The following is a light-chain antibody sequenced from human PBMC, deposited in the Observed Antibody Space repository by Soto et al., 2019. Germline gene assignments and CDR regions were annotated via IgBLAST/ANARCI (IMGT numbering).Light chain of an antibody. CDR2: EVN. CDR3: SAYVGNNNLV. CDR1: SSDVGAYNY. V-gene: IGLV2-8*01. Sequence: QSVLTQPPSASGAPGQSVTISCTGTSSDVGAYNYVSWYQQLPGKAPKLMIYEVNKRPSGVPDRFSGSKSGNTASLTVSGLQAEDEDDYFCSAYVGNNNLVFGGGTKLTVL. J-gene: IGLJ2*01.